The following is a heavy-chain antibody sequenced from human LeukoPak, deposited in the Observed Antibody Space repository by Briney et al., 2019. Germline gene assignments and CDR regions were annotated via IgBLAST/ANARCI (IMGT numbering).Heavy chain of an antibody. CDR2: IGTAGDT. CDR3: ARVGSSGWDLDY. V-gene: IGHV3-13*01. Sequence: GSLRLSCAASGFTFSSYSMNWVRQATGKGLEWVSAIGTAGDTYYPGSVKGRFTISRENAKNSLYLQMNSLRAGDTAVYYCARVGSSGWDLDYWGQGTLVTVSS. D-gene: IGHD6-19*01. J-gene: IGHJ4*02. CDR1: GFTFSSYS.